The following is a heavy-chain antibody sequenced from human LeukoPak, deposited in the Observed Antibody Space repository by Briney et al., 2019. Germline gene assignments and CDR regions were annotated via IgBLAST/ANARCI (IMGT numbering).Heavy chain of an antibody. CDR1: GGSISSGGYS. Sequence: PSETLSLTCAVSGGSISSGGYSWSWIRQPPGKGLEWIGYIYHSGSTYYNPSLKSRVTISVDRSKNQFSLKLSSVTAADTAVYYCARGVTMVRGVTQPWFDPWGQGTLVTVSS. CDR2: IYHSGST. CDR3: ARGVTMVRGVTQPWFDP. J-gene: IGHJ5*02. D-gene: IGHD3-10*01. V-gene: IGHV4-30-2*01.